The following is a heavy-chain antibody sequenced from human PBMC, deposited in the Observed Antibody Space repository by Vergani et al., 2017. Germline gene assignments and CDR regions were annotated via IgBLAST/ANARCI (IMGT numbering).Heavy chain of an antibody. J-gene: IGHJ4*02. V-gene: IGHV3-30*02. CDR1: GFTLSNYD. CDR3: AKHFRGWGIDY. CDR2: IQFDGSNQ. Sequence: QVQLVESGGGVVQRGGSLRLSCATSGFTLSNYDIQWIRQGPGKVLEFVAFIQFDGSNQYYSDSVKGRFTLSRDFSKNTLYLQMNSLRTDDTATYYCAKHFRGWGIDYWCQGTQVIVSS. D-gene: IGHD3-16*01.